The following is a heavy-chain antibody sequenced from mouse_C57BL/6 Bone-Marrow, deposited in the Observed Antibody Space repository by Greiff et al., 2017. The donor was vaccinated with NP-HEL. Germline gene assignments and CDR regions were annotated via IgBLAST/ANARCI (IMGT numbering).Heavy chain of an antibody. CDR3: TGKGGWLLVFAY. D-gene: IGHD2-3*01. CDR2: IRLKSDNYAT. J-gene: IGHJ3*01. Sequence: EVQLVESGGGLVQPGGSMKLSCVASGFTFSNYWMNWVRQSPEKGLEWVAQIRLKSDNYATHYAESVKGRFTISRDDSKSSVYLQMNNLRAEDTGIYYCTGKGGWLLVFAYWGQGTLVTVSA. V-gene: IGHV6-3*01. CDR1: GFTFSNYW.